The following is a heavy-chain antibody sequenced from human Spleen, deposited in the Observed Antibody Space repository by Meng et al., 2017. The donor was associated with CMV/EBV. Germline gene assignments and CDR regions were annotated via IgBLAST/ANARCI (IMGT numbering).Heavy chain of an antibody. Sequence: SGFTFSGYWMHWVRQAPGKGLVRVSRINSDGSSTSYADSVKGRFTISRDNAKNTLYLQMNSLRAEDTAVYYCARAGDYYDSSGVVDYWGQGTLVTVSS. CDR2: INSDGSST. CDR1: GFTFSGYW. D-gene: IGHD3-22*01. V-gene: IGHV3-74*01. J-gene: IGHJ4*02. CDR3: ARAGDYYDSSGVVDY.